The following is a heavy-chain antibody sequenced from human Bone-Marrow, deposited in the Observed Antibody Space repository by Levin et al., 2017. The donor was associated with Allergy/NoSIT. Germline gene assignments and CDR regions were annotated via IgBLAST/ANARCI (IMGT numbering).Heavy chain of an antibody. D-gene: IGHD6-13*01. CDR1: GYNFADYG. CDR3: ARGILGRLRAAAGNDYYYGLDV. V-gene: IGHV1-18*01. J-gene: IGHJ6*02. CDR2: ISGYNGET. Sequence: GESLKISCKGSGYNFADYGISWVRQAPGQGLEWMGWISGYNGETNYAQKVRNRVTLTADTSTGTVYMELRSLRSDDTAIYYCARGILGRLRAAAGNDYYYGLDVWGQGTTVAFSS.